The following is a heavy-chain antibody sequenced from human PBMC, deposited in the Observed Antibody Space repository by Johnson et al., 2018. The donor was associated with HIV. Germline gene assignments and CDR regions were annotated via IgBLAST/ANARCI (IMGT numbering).Heavy chain of an antibody. CDR2: LFSGGDT. Sequence: VQLVESGGGLVQPGGSLRLSCAASGFSVSSNYMTWVRQAPGKGLEWVSVLFSGGDTYYADSVRGRFTISRDNAKNSLYLQMNNLRGEDTAVYYCVRDHQPWGQGTMVTVSS. J-gene: IGHJ3*01. CDR3: VRDHQP. V-gene: IGHV3-66*01. CDR1: GFSVSSNY. D-gene: IGHD2-2*01.